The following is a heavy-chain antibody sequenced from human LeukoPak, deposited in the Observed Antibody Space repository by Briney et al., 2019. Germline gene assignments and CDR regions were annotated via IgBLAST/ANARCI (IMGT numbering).Heavy chain of an antibody. V-gene: IGHV3-23*01. CDR2: ISGSGGST. CDR1: GFTFSSYS. J-gene: IGHJ4*02. CDR3: ATHLHSEDYGDYLYYFDY. Sequence: PGGSLRLSCAASGFTFSSYSMNWVRQAPGKGLEWVSAISGSGGSTYYADSVKGRFTISRDNSKNTLYLQMNSLRAEDTAVYYCATHLHSEDYGDYLYYFDYWGQGTLVTVSS. D-gene: IGHD4-17*01.